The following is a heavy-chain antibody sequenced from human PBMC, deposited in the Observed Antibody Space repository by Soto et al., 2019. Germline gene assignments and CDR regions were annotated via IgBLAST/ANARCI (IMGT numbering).Heavy chain of an antibody. D-gene: IGHD3-10*01. Sequence: QVQLQESGPGLVKPSDTLSLTCTVSGGSFRPFFWSWIRQPPGNRLEWIGYVDYIGYTAYNPSLRSRVNMSLDTSQSQFSLQLSSVTPADTAVYYCARGVSSSYWFDPWGQGTQVAVSS. CDR3: ARGVSSSYWFDP. V-gene: IGHV4-59*07. CDR1: GGSFRPFF. J-gene: IGHJ5*02. CDR2: VDYIGYT.